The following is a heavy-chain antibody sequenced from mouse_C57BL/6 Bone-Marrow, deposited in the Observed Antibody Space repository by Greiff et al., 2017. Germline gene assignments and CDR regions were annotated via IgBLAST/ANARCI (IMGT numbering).Heavy chain of an antibody. D-gene: IGHD1-1*01. CDR3: AILEFDGSSGEWYFDF. J-gene: IGHJ1*03. V-gene: IGHV1-85*01. CDR1: GYTFTSYD. CDR2: IYPRDGST. Sequence: QVQLQQSGPELVKPGASVKLSCKASGYTFTSYDINWVKQRPGPGVEWIGWIYPRDGSTKYNEKFKGKATLTVDTTSSTAYMVLNNLTSEDSVIYFCAILEFDGSSGEWYFDFWGTGTTVTVSS.